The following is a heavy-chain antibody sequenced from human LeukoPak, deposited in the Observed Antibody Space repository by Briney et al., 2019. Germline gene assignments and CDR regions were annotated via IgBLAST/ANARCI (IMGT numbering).Heavy chain of an antibody. Sequence: GGSLRLSCAASGFTFSSYSMNWVRQAPGKGLEWVSYISTSGTTTYCADSVKGRFTISSDNAKSSLYLQMNSLRVEDTAVYYCARGPPLFDPWGQGTLVTVSS. V-gene: IGHV3-48*01. J-gene: IGHJ5*02. CDR3: ARGPPLFDP. CDR2: ISTSGTTT. CDR1: GFTFSSYS.